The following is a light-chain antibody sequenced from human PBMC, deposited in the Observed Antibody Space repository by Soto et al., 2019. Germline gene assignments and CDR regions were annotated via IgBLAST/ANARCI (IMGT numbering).Light chain of an antibody. J-gene: IGLJ3*02. CDR2: SND. CDR1: SSNIGSNA. Sequence: QSVLTQPPSASGTPGQRVTISCSGSSSNIGSNAVNWYQQLPGTAPKLLIYSNDQRPSGVPDRFSGSESGTSVSLAISGLQSEDEADYYCVAWDDSLNGWVFGGGTKLTVL. CDR3: VAWDDSLNGWV. V-gene: IGLV1-44*01.